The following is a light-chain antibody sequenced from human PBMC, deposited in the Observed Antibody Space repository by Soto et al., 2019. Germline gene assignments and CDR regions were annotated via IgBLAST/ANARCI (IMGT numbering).Light chain of an antibody. J-gene: IGKJ4*01. V-gene: IGKV3-15*01. Sequence: EVVMTQSPVTLSLSPGERATPSCRASQSVSSNLAWYQQKPGQAPRLLIYVASTRATGIPARFSGSGSGTEFTLTISSLQSEDSAVYYCQQYTNWPLTFGGGTKVDIK. CDR2: VAS. CDR1: QSVSSN. CDR3: QQYTNWPLT.